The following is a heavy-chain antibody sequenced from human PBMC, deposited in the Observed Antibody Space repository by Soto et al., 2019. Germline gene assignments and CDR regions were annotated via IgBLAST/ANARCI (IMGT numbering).Heavy chain of an antibody. Sequence: GGSLRLSCAASGFTFSNAWMNWVRQAPGKGLEWVGRIKSKTDGGTTDYAAPVKGRFTISRDDSKNTLYLQMNSLKTEDTAVYYCTNSYDILTGPPSMDVWGQGTTVTVSS. CDR2: IKSKTDGGTT. J-gene: IGHJ6*02. CDR3: TNSYDILTGPPSMDV. V-gene: IGHV3-15*07. CDR1: GFTFSNAW. D-gene: IGHD3-9*01.